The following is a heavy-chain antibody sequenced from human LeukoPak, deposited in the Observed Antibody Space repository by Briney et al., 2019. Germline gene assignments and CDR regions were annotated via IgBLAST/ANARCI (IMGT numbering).Heavy chain of an antibody. V-gene: IGHV1-2*06. CDR1: GYTFTGYY. D-gene: IGHD2-21*02. CDR3: ARGPQHIVVVTATHRYFDY. Sequence: ASVKVSCEASGYTFTGYYMHWVRQAPGQGLEWMGRINPNSGGTNYAQKFQGRVTMTRDTSISTAYMELSRLRSDDTAVYYCARGPQHIVVVTATHRYFDYWGQGTLVTVSS. CDR2: INPNSGGT. J-gene: IGHJ4*02.